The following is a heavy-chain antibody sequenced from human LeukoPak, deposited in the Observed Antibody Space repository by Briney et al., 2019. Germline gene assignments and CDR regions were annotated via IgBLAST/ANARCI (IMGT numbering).Heavy chain of an antibody. J-gene: IGHJ4*02. Sequence: GSVKVSCKASGYTFTSYGISWVRQAPGQGLEWMGWISAYNGITNYAQKLQGRVTMTTDTSTSTAYMELRSPRSDDTAVYYCARTYYDSSGYYYWGQGTLVTVSS. CDR1: GYTFTSYG. D-gene: IGHD3-22*01. CDR3: ARTYYDSSGYYY. CDR2: ISAYNGIT. V-gene: IGHV1-18*01.